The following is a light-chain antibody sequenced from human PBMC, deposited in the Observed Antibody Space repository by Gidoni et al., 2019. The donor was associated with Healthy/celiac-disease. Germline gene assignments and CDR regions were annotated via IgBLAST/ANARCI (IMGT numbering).Light chain of an antibody. CDR1: QSVSSY. CDR2: DAS. Sequence: IVLTQSPATLSLSPGERATLPCRASQSVSSYLAWYQQKPGQAPRLLIYDASNTATGIPARFSGSGSGTDFTLTISSLEPEDFAVYYCQQRSNWPLTFGPXTKVDIK. J-gene: IGKJ3*01. V-gene: IGKV3-11*01. CDR3: QQRSNWPLT.